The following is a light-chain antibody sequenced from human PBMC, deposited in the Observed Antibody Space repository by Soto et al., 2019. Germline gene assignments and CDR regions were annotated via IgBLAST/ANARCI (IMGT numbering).Light chain of an antibody. J-gene: IGKJ4*01. CDR1: QSVSSY. CDR2: DAS. V-gene: IGKV3-11*01. CDR3: QQRSNWPLT. Sequence: EIVLTQSPATLSLSPGERATLSCRASQSVSSYLAWYQQTPGQAPRLLIYDASNRATVIPARFSGSGSGTDFTLTISGLEPDDFAVYYCQQRSNWPLTTGGGTKVEIK.